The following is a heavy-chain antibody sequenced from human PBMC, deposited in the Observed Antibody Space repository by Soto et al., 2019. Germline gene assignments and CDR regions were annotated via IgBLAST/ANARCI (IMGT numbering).Heavy chain of an antibody. J-gene: IGHJ6*02. Sequence: PGGSLRLSCAASEITLSNTWMNWVRQAPGKGLEWVSYISGGSSRIFYADSVKGRFTISRDNAKNSLYLQMNSLRDEDTGVYYCARVIYGGWSTIKDYYYYAMDVWGQGTTVTVS. CDR2: ISGGSSRI. CDR3: ARVIYGGWSTIKDYYYYAMDV. D-gene: IGHD5-12*01. CDR1: EITLSNTW. V-gene: IGHV3-48*02.